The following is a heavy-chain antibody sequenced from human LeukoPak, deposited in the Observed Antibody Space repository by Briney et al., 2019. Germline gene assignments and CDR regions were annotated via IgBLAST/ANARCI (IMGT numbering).Heavy chain of an antibody. V-gene: IGHV1-69*05. CDR2: IIPISGTA. J-gene: IGHJ6*03. Sequence: SVKVSCKASGGTFSSHAIAWVRQAPGQGPEWMGWIIPISGTANYAQKFQGRVTISTDESTSTAYMELTSLTSDDTAVYYCARGLQYQLLKALGYYYMDVWGEGTTVTVSS. D-gene: IGHD2-2*01. CDR3: ARGLQYQLLKALGYYYMDV. CDR1: GGTFSSHA.